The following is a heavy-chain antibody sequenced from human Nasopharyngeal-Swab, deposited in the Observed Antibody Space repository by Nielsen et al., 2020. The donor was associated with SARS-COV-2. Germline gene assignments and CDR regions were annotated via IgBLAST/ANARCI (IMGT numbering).Heavy chain of an antibody. CDR2: ISGSGGST. Sequence: GESLKISCAASGFTFSSYAMSWVRQAPGKGLEWVSAISGSGGSTYYADSVKGRFTISRDNAKNSLYLQMNSLRAEDTAVYYCARFGGCSNTSCYITFDAFDIWGQGTMVTVSS. J-gene: IGHJ3*02. CDR3: ARFGGCSNTSCYITFDAFDI. D-gene: IGHD2-2*02. V-gene: IGHV3-23*01. CDR1: GFTFSSYA.